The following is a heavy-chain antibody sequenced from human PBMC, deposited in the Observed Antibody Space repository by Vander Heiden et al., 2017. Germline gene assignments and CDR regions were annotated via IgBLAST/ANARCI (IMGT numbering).Heavy chain of an antibody. V-gene: IGHV3-21*01. D-gene: IGHD3-16*01. CDR3: ARDMVTADGLWGYGMDV. J-gene: IGHJ6*02. Sequence: EVQLVESGGGLVKPGGSLRLSCAASGFTFSSYSMNWVLQAPGKGLEWVSSISSSSSYIYYADSVKGRFTISRDNAKNSLYLQMNSLRAEDTAVYYCARDMVTADGLWGYGMDVWGQGTTVTVSS. CDR1: GFTFSSYS. CDR2: ISSSSSYI.